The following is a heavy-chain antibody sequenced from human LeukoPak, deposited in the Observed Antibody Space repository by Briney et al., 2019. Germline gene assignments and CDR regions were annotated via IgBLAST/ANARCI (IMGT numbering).Heavy chain of an antibody. Sequence: KASETLSLTCTVSGGSISSYYWSWIRQPPGKGLEWIGYIYYSGSTNYNPSLKSRVTISVDTSKNQFSLKLSSVTAADTAVYYCARGISIPGVAFDIWGQGTMVTVSS. CDR3: ARGISIPGVAFDI. V-gene: IGHV4-59*01. CDR1: GGSISSYY. CDR2: IYYSGST. J-gene: IGHJ3*02. D-gene: IGHD2-2*01.